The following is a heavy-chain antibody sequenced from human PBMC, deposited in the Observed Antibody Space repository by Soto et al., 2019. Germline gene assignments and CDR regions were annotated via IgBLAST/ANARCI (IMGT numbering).Heavy chain of an antibody. Sequence: GGSLRLSCAASGFPFSGYWMHWVRQAPGKGLVWVSRINGDGSRINYADSVKGRFTISRDNAENTLYLQMNSLRAEDTAVYYCVGGYEIPIRGRGTLVTVSS. V-gene: IGHV3-74*01. CDR1: GFPFSGYW. CDR3: VGGYEIPI. CDR2: INGDGSRI. D-gene: IGHD2-15*01. J-gene: IGHJ4*02.